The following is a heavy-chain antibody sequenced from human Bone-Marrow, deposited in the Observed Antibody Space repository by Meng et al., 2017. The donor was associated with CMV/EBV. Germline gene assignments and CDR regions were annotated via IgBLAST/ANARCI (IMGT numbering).Heavy chain of an antibody. CDR1: GFTFSSYG. CDR2: ISYDGSNK. CDR3: ASIVGASIDY. Sequence: GESLKISCAASGFTFSSYGMHWVRQAPGKGLEWVAVISYDGSNKYYADSVKGRFTISRDNSKNTLYLQMNSLRAEDTAVYYCASIVGASIDYWGQGTLVTVSS. J-gene: IGHJ4*02. D-gene: IGHD1-26*01. V-gene: IGHV3-30*19.